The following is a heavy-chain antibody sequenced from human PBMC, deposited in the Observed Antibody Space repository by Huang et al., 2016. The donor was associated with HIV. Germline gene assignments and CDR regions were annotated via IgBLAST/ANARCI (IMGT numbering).Heavy chain of an antibody. V-gene: IGHV4-39*01. J-gene: IGHJ3*02. CDR3: ARHFSYYDSSGYTPWDAFDI. D-gene: IGHD3-22*01. CDR2: IYYGGST. CDR1: GGSITSSSYY. Sequence: QLQLQGSGPGLVKPSETLSLTCTVSGGSITSSSYYWGWIRQPPGKGLEWVGSIYYGGSTDYNPSRKGRVTVSVDTSKNQFSLKLSSVTAADTAVYYCARHFSYYDSSGYTPWDAFDIWGQGTMVTVSS.